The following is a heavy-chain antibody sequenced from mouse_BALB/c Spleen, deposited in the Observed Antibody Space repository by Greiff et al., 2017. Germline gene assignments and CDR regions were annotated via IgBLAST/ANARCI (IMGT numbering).Heavy chain of an antibody. Sequence: VQLKESGPGLVIPSQSLSLTCSVTGYSITSGYYWNWIRQFPGNKLEWMGYISYDGSNNYNPSLKNRISITRDTSKNQFFLKLNSVTTEDTATYYCARGGITFAYWGQGTLVTVSA. CDR3: ARGGITFAY. J-gene: IGHJ3*01. D-gene: IGHD2-4*01. CDR1: GYSITSGYY. CDR2: ISYDGSN. V-gene: IGHV3-6*02.